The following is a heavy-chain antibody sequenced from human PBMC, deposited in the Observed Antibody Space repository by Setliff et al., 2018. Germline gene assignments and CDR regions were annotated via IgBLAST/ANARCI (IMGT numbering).Heavy chain of an antibody. CDR2: IFHTGAA. Sequence: SETLSLTCTVSGYSISSGHYWGWIRQSPGKGLDWIGSIFHTGAAYYNPSLESRFTISVDTSKNQFSLKLSSVTAADTAVYYCARHVNGSGKYYNWFDPWGQGTLVTVSS. D-gene: IGHD3-10*01. CDR3: ARHVNGSGKYYNWFDP. V-gene: IGHV4-38-2*02. J-gene: IGHJ5*02. CDR1: GYSISSGHY.